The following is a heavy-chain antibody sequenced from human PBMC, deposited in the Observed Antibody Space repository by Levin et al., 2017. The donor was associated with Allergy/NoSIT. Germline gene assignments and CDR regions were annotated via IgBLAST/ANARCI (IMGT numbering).Heavy chain of an antibody. CDR3: ARDSNYYGSGSYTR. D-gene: IGHD3-10*01. CDR1: GGSISSSNW. V-gene: IGHV4-4*02. Sequence: ASETLSLTCAVSGGSISSSNWWSWVRQPPGKGLEWIGEIYHSGSTNYNPSLKSRVTISVDKSKNQFSLKLSSVTAADTAVYYCARDSNYYGSGSYTRWGQGTLVTVSS. J-gene: IGHJ4*02. CDR2: IYHSGST.